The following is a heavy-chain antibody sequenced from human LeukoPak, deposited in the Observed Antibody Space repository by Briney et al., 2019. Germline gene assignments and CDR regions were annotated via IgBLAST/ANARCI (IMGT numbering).Heavy chain of an antibody. V-gene: IGHV4-39*01. Sequence: SETLSLTCTVSGGSISSSSYYWCWIRQLPGKGLEWIGSIYYSGSTYYNPSLKSRVTISVDTSKNQFSLKLSSVTAADTAVYYCARSCDYYDSSGYYCFFDYWGQGTLVTVSS. J-gene: IGHJ4*02. D-gene: IGHD3-22*01. CDR2: IYYSGST. CDR3: ARSCDYYDSSGYYCFFDY. CDR1: GGSISSSSYY.